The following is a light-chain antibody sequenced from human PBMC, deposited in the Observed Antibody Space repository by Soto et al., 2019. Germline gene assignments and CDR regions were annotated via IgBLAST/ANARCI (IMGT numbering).Light chain of an antibody. V-gene: IGKV1-5*01. CDR3: QYSSDYSWT. CDR1: QTHIAY. Sequence: DVHLTQSPSTLSASVGDRVTITCRASQTHIAYLAWYQQKPGTAPKLLIYDTSSLETGVPSRFSGSRSATHFNLTIPRLKPHDFATSHCQYSSDYSWTFGQGTKVDIK. J-gene: IGKJ1*01. CDR2: DTS.